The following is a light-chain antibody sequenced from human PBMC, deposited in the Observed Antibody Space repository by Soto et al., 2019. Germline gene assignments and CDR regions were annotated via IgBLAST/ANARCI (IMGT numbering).Light chain of an antibody. CDR3: ATWDDSPRDVV. CDR1: SRDIGRYDY. J-gene: IGLJ2*01. Sequence: QSVLTQPRSVSGSPGQSVTISCTGTSRDIGRYDYVSWYQQHPGQAPKLLIYDNTNRPSGVSVRFSGSKSGTSASLAISGLQAEDEAGYYCATWDDSPRDVVFGGGTQLTVL. V-gene: IGLV2-11*01. CDR2: DNT.